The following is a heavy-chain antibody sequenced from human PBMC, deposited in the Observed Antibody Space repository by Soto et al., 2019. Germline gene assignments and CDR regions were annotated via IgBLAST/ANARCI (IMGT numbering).Heavy chain of an antibody. J-gene: IGHJ6*02. D-gene: IGHD5-18*01. CDR2: INPSGGST. CDR3: AREDTADYSGMDV. Sequence: ASVKVSCKPSGYTFTSYYMRWVRQAPGQGPEWMGVINPSGGSTRDAQKFQGRVTMPRDTSTSTVHMELSNLRSEDTAIYYCAREDTADYSGMDVWGQGTTVTVS. CDR1: GYTFTSYY. V-gene: IGHV1-46*01.